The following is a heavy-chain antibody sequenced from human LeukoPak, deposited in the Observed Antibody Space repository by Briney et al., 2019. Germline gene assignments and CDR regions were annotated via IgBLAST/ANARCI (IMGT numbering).Heavy chain of an antibody. J-gene: IGHJ5*02. V-gene: IGHV3-74*01. Sequence: GGSLRLSCAASGFNFRNDWMHWVRQAPGKGLVWVSRIRGDGISITYADSVKGRFTISRDNSKNTLYLQMNSLRAEDTAVYYCAIVDTAMDPWGQGTLVIVSS. CDR1: GFNFRNDW. CDR2: IRGDGISI. CDR3: AIVDTAMDP. D-gene: IGHD5-18*01.